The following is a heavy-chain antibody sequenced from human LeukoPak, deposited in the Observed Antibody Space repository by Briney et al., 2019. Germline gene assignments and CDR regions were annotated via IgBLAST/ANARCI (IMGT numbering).Heavy chain of an antibody. CDR3: ARKAYGLDV. V-gene: IGHV3-7*03. Sequence: PGGSLRLSCAASGFTFSSYWMGWVRQAPGKGLEWVANINQDGSEKYYVDSVKGRFTISGDNAKNSLYLQMNSLRAEDTAVYYCARKAYGLDVWGKGTTVTGSS. CDR2: INQDGSEK. CDR1: GFTFSSYW. J-gene: IGHJ6*04.